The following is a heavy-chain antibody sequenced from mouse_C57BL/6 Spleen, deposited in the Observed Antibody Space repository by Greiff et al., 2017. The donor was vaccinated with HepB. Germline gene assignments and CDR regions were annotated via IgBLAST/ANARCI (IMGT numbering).Heavy chain of an antibody. V-gene: IGHV1-26*01. CDR2: INPNNGGT. CDR1: GYTFTDYY. Sequence: VQLKQSGPELVKPGASVKISCKASGYTFTDYYMNWVKQSHGKSLEWIGDINPNNGGTSYNQKFKGKATLTVDKSSSTAYMELRSLTSEDSAVYYCASITTVVATYFDYWGQGTTLTVSS. CDR3: ASITTVVATYFDY. D-gene: IGHD1-1*01. J-gene: IGHJ2*01.